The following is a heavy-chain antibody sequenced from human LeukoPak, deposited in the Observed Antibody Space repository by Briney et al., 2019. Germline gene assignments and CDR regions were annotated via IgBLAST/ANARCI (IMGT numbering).Heavy chain of an antibody. CDR2: IFGSGGSP. CDR3: GKTTVGYSSGQKPAWPVDY. V-gene: IGHV3-23*01. Sequence: GRSLRLSCEAPGFTFGSHAMYWVRQAPGKGLGWVAGIFGSGGSPHYADPVKGRFTISRDNSRNTVYPQINSLRAEDTAVYYCGKTTVGYSSGQKPAWPVDYWGQRTQVTVSS. D-gene: IGHD5-18*01. J-gene: IGHJ4*02. CDR1: GFTFGSHA.